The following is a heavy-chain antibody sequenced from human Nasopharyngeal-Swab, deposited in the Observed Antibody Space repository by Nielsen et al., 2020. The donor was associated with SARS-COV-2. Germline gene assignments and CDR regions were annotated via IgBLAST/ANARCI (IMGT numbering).Heavy chain of an antibody. V-gene: IGHV4-30-4*01. J-gene: IGHJ3*02. Sequence: SGTLSLTCTVSGGSISSGDYYWCWIRQPPGKGLEWIGYIYYSGSTYYNPSLKSRVTISVDTSKNQFSLKLSSVTAADTAVYYCARRAMIGPLGSFDIWGQGTMVIVSS. CDR2: IYYSGST. D-gene: IGHD3-22*01. CDR1: GGSISSGDYY. CDR3: ARRAMIGPLGSFDI.